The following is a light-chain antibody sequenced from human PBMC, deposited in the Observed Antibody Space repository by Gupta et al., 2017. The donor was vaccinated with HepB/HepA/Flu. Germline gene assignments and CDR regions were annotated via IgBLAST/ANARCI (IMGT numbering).Light chain of an antibody. Sequence: DIQMTQSPSSLSASVRDRVTITCRASQRISTYLNWYQHKPGKAPKVLIYAASNVQSGVPSRFSGSGXGTXFTLTIXRRQPEDFATYTCQQRNITPIAFGXGTKLEIK. CDR1: QRISTY. CDR2: AAS. V-gene: IGKV1-39*01. CDR3: QQRNITPIA. J-gene: IGKJ2*01.